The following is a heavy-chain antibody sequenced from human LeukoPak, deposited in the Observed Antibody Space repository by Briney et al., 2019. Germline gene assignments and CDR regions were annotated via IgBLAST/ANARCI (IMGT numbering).Heavy chain of an antibody. V-gene: IGHV3-23*01. CDR3: AKPRAMTTGVGRYFDL. CDR2: ISGGGDNA. J-gene: IGHJ2*01. D-gene: IGHD1-1*01. Sequence: GGSLRLSCAASGFTFSSYAMSWIRQAPGKGLDWVSAISGGGDNAYYPDSVKGRFTISRDNSKNTLYLQMNSLRAEDTAIYYRAKPRAMTTGVGRYFDLWGRGTLVTVSS. CDR1: GFTFSSYA.